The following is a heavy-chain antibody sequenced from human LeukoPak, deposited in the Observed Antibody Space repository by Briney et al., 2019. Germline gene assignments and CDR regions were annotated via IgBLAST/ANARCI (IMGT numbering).Heavy chain of an antibody. Sequence: SETLSLTCSVSGVSISGHYWSWIRLPPGKGLEWIGYISHSGDTRYSPSLKSRVTISLDTSKNQFSLTLNSVTAADTAVYYCARPRIAAAGHWFDPWGQGTLVTVSS. CDR1: GVSISGHY. V-gene: IGHV4-59*08. D-gene: IGHD6-13*01. CDR3: ARPRIAAAGHWFDP. CDR2: ISHSGDT. J-gene: IGHJ5*02.